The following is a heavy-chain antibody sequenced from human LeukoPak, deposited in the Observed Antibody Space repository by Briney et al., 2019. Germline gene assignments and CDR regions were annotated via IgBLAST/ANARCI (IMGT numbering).Heavy chain of an antibody. CDR1: GGSISSYY. D-gene: IGHD3-10*01. CDR3: ASNRGVINPPYYYYYMDV. V-gene: IGHV4-4*07. CDR2: IYTSGST. Sequence: SETLSLTCTVSGGSISSYYWSWIRQPAGKGLEWIGRIYTSGSTNYNPALRSRLTMSVDTSKNQFSLKLSSVTAADTAVYYCASNRGVINPPYYYYYMDVWGKGTTVTVSS. J-gene: IGHJ6*03.